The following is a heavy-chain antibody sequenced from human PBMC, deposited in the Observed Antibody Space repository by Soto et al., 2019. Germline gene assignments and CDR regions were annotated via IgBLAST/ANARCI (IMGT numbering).Heavy chain of an antibody. CDR1: GGTFSSYA. V-gene: IGHV1-69*06. Sequence: QVQLVQSGAEVKKPGSSVKVSCKASGGTFSSYAISWVRQAPGQGLEWMGGIIPIFGTANYAQKFQGRVKITADKSTSTAYMELSSLRSEDTAVYYCASSITGTTSGAFDIWGQGTMVTVSS. D-gene: IGHD1-7*01. J-gene: IGHJ3*02. CDR2: IIPIFGTA. CDR3: ASSITGTTSGAFDI.